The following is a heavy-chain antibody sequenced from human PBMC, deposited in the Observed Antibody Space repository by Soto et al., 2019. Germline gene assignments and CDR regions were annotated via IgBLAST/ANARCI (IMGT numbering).Heavy chain of an antibody. CDR3: ARDKGIWFDYYYGMDV. CDR2: ISSSSSTI. Sequence: GGSLRVWWGAAGFTFSSYSRNWVRQAPGKGLEWVSYISSSSSTIYYADSVKGRFTISRDNAKNSLYLQMSSLRAEDTAVYYCARDKGIWFDYYYGMDVWGQGTTVTV. V-gene: IGHV3-48*01. J-gene: IGHJ6*02. D-gene: IGHD3-10*01. CDR1: GFTFSSYS.